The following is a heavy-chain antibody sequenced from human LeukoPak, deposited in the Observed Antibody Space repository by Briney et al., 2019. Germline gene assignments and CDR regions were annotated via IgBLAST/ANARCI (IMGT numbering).Heavy chain of an antibody. CDR3: AGKEY. CDR2: ISYDGSNK. J-gene: IGHJ4*02. CDR1: GFTFSSYA. Sequence: GRSLRLSCAASGFTFSSYAMHWVRQAPGKGLEWVAVISYDGSNKYYADSVKGRFTISRDNSKNTLYLQMNSLRAEDTAVYYCAGKEYWGQGTLVTVSS. V-gene: IGHV3-30-3*01.